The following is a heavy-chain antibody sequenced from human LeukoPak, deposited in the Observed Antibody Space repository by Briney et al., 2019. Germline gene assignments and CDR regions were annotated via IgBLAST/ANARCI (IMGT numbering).Heavy chain of an antibody. J-gene: IGHJ4*02. CDR1: GYTFTGYY. V-gene: IGHV1-2*02. CDR2: INPNSGDT. D-gene: IGHD3-3*01. CDR3: ARDFIGFWSGFDY. Sequence: ASVKVSCKASGYTFTGYYMHWVRQAPGQGLEWMGWINPNSGDTNFAQKFQGRVTVTRDTSISTAYMELRRLKSDDTAVYYCARDFIGFWSGFDYWGQGTLVTVSS.